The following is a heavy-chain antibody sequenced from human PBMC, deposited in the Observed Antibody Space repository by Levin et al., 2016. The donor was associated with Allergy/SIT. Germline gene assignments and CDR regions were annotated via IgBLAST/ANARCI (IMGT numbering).Heavy chain of an antibody. CDR1: GGTFSSYA. J-gene: IGHJ4*02. V-gene: IGHV1-69*13. Sequence: SVKVSCKAFGGTFSSYAITWVRQAPGQGLEWMGGIIPIFGTANYAQKFQGRVTITADESTSTAYMELSSLRSEDTAVYYCARSVYSSGWYKYFDYWGQGTLVTVSS. CDR2: IIPIFGTA. CDR3: ARSVYSSGWYKYFDY. D-gene: IGHD6-19*01.